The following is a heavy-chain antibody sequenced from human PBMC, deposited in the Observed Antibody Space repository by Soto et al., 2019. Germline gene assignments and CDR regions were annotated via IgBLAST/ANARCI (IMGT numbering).Heavy chain of an antibody. CDR1: GYTFTSYG. J-gene: IGHJ6*02. V-gene: IGHV1-18*04. CDR3: AGDRSSSSYTYYGMDV. D-gene: IGHD6-13*01. Sequence: ASVKVSCKASGYTFTSYGISWVRQAPGQGLEWMGWISAYNGNTNYAQKLQGRVTMTTDTSTSTAYMELRSLRSDDTAVYYCAGDRSSSSYTYYGMDVWGQGTTVTVSS. CDR2: ISAYNGNT.